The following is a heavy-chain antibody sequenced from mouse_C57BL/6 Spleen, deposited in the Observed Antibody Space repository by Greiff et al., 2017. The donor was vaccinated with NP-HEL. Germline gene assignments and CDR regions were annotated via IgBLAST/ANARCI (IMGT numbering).Heavy chain of an antibody. V-gene: IGHV1-18*01. J-gene: IGHJ4*01. Sequence: EVQLQQSGPELVKPGASVKIPCKASGYTFTDYNMDWVKQSHGKSLEWIGDINPNNGGTIYNQKFKGKATLTVDKSSSTAYMELRSLTSEDTAVYYCAMSPYDYYAMDYWGQGTSVTVSS. CDR3: AMSPYDYYAMDY. D-gene: IGHD2-12*01. CDR2: INPNNGGT. CDR1: GYTFTDYN.